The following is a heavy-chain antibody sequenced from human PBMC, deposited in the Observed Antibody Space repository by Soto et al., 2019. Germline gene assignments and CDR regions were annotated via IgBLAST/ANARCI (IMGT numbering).Heavy chain of an antibody. Sequence: QVQLVQSGAEEKKPGASVKVSCKASGYTFTGYAMHWVRQAPGQRLEWMGWINAGNGNTKYSQKFQGRVTITRDTSATTAYMELSSLRSEDSAVYYCARAMAVPADFDYWGQGTLVTVSS. CDR2: INAGNGNT. D-gene: IGHD6-19*01. J-gene: IGHJ4*02. V-gene: IGHV1-3*05. CDR1: GYTFTGYA. CDR3: ARAMAVPADFDY.